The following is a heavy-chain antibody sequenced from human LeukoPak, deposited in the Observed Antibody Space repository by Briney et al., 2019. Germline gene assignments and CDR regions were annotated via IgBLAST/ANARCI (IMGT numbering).Heavy chain of an antibody. Sequence: GRSLRLSCAASGFTFDDYAMHWVRQAPGKGLEWVSGISWNSGSIGYADSVKGRFTISRDNSKNTLYLQMNSLRAEDTAVYYCAREETYYDFWSGYYNTNWFDPWGQGTLVTVSS. V-gene: IGHV3-9*01. CDR3: AREETYYDFWSGYYNTNWFDP. CDR2: ISWNSGSI. J-gene: IGHJ5*02. CDR1: GFTFDDYA. D-gene: IGHD3-3*01.